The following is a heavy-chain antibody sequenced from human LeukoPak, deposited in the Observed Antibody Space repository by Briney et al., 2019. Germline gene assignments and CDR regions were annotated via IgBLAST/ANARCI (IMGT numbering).Heavy chain of an antibody. Sequence: GRSLRLSCAASGFTFSSYGMHWVRQAPVKGLEWVAVIWYDGSNKYYADSVKGRFTISRDNSKNTLYLQMNSLRAEDTAVYYCARDHPSVLRFSMDVWGQGTTVTVSS. CDR1: GFTFSSYG. D-gene: IGHD3-3*01. CDR3: ARDHPSVLRFSMDV. CDR2: IWYDGSNK. J-gene: IGHJ6*02. V-gene: IGHV3-33*01.